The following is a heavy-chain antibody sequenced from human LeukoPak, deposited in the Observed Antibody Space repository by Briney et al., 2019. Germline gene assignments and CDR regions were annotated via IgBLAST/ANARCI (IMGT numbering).Heavy chain of an antibody. V-gene: IGHV3-21*01. CDR3: ARDRDYGDYSGASDI. Sequence: GGSLRLSCAASGFTFSSYSMNWVRQAPGKGLEWVSSISSSSSYIYYADSVKGRFTISRDNAKNSLYLQMNSLRAEDTAVYYCARDRDYGDYSGASDIWGQGTMVTVSS. CDR1: GFTFSSYS. J-gene: IGHJ3*02. D-gene: IGHD4-17*01. CDR2: ISSSSSYI.